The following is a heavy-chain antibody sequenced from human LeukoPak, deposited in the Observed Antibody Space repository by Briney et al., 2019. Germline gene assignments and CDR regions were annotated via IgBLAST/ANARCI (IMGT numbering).Heavy chain of an antibody. CDR1: GVTSSSYW. CDR3: VRGRGSYGWFDP. CDR2: ISGDGTAR. D-gene: IGHD3-10*01. V-gene: IGHV3-74*01. Sequence: GGSLRLSCAASGVTSSSYWMHWVRQVPGEGLVCVSRISGDGTARNYADSVKGRFTISRDDAKNTGDLQMNSLRGEDTAVYYCVRGRGSYGWFDPWGQGTLVTVSS. J-gene: IGHJ5*02.